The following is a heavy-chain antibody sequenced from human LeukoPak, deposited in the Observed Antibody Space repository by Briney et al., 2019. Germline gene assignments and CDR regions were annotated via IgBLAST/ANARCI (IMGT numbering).Heavy chain of an antibody. Sequence: PSEPLSLTCSVSGGSITKNGYYWGWIRQSPETGLEWIGSMHYSGSTYYNPSLNSRVTISVDTSKNQFSLKLTSVTAADTAVYYCCGSGWFAGPFGYWGQGALVTVSS. CDR2: MHYSGST. J-gene: IGHJ4*02. CDR3: CGSGWFAGPFGY. D-gene: IGHD6-19*01. CDR1: GGSITKNGYY. V-gene: IGHV4-39*07.